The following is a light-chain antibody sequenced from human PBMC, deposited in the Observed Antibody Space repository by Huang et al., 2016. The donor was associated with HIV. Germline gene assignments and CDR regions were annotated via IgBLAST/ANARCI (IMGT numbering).Light chain of an antibody. CDR2: GAS. CDR1: QSISAY. J-gene: IGKJ4*01. CDR3: QKSYTTPLT. V-gene: IGKV1-39*01. Sequence: DIQMTQSPSSLSASVGDRVTITCRASQSISAYLNWYQQKPGKAPKLLIYGASTLQSGVPSRFSGSGSGTDFTLTINRLQPEDFAPYYCQKSYTTPLTFGGGTKVEI.